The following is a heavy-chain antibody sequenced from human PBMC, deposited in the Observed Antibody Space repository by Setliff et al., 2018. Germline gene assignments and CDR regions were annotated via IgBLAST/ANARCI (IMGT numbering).Heavy chain of an antibody. CDR3: AKGYCSSTSCYVDY. V-gene: IGHV3-30*18. Sequence: GGSLRLSCAASGFTFSPYIIHWVRQAPGKGLEWVALISNDDTKKYFADSVKGRFTISRDSSRNTLYLQMSSLRAEDMALYYCAKGYCSSTSCYVDYWGQGTLVTVSS. D-gene: IGHD2-2*01. CDR2: ISNDDTKK. CDR1: GFTFSPYI. J-gene: IGHJ4*02.